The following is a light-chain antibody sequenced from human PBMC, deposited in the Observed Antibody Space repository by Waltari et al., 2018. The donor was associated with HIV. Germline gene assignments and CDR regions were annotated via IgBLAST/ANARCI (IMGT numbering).Light chain of an antibody. V-gene: IGLV2-14*01. Sequence: QSALTQPASVSGSPGQSITISCTGTRSAVGGYNYVSWYQQHPGKAPKLMIYEVSNRPSGVSDRFSGSKSGNTASLTISGLQAEDEADYYCSSYTSSSTPVVFGGGTNLTVL. J-gene: IGLJ2*01. CDR2: EVS. CDR1: RSAVGGYNY. CDR3: SSYTSSSTPVV.